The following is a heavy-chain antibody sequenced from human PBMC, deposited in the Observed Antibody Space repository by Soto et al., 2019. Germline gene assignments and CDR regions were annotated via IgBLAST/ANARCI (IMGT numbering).Heavy chain of an antibody. CDR2: IIPIFGTA. CDR3: ARESEDGFDNGNDAFDI. J-gene: IGHJ3*02. D-gene: IGHD5-12*01. Sequence: QVQLVQSGAEVKKPGSSVKVSCKASGGTFSSYAISWVRQAPGQGLEWMGGIIPIFGTANYAQKFQGRVTINADESTSTAYIELSSLRSEDTAVYYCARESEDGFDNGNDAFDIWGQGPMVTVSS. CDR1: GGTFSSYA. V-gene: IGHV1-69*01.